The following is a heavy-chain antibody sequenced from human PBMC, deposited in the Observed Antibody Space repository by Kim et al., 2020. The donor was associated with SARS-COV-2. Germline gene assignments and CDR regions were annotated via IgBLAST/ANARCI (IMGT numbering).Heavy chain of an antibody. Sequence: ASVKVSCKVSGYTLTELSMHWVRQAPGKGLEWMGGFDPEDGETIYAQKFQGRVTMTEDTSTDTAYMELSSLRSEDTAVYYCAPFWGYSYQYNWFDPWGQGTLVTVSS. V-gene: IGHV1-24*01. D-gene: IGHD5-18*01. CDR1: GYTLTELS. CDR3: APFWGYSYQYNWFDP. CDR2: FDPEDGET. J-gene: IGHJ5*02.